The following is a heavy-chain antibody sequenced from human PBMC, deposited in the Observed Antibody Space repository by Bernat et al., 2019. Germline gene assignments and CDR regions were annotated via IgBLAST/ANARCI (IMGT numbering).Heavy chain of an antibody. V-gene: IGHV3-66*01. CDR1: GFTVSSNY. CDR3: ARASSAASNWFDP. Sequence: EVQLVESGGGLVQPGGSLRLSCSASGFTVSSNYMSWVRQAPGKGLAWVSVIYRGGSTYYADSVKGRFTISRDNSKNTLYLQMNSLRAEDTAVYYCARASSAASNWFDPWGQGTLVTVSS. CDR2: IYRGGST. J-gene: IGHJ5*02. D-gene: IGHD2-15*01.